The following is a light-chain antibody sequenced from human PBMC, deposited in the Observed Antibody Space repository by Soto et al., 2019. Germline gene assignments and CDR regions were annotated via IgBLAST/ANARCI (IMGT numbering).Light chain of an antibody. CDR1: QSVSSSY. CDR3: QQYGSSPPWT. Sequence: EIVLTQSPGTLSLSPGERATLSCRASQSVSSSYLAWYQQKPGQAPRVLIYGASSRATGIPDRFSGSGSGTDFTLTISRLEPEDFAVYYYQQYGSSPPWTFGQGTKVEIK. CDR2: GAS. V-gene: IGKV3-20*01. J-gene: IGKJ1*01.